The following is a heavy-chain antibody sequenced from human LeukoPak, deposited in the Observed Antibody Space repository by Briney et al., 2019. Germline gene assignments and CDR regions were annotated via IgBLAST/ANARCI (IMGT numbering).Heavy chain of an antibody. D-gene: IGHD4-17*01. V-gene: IGHV1-3*03. Sequence: ASVKVSCKSSGFTFISYTMHWVRQAPGQRLEWMGWINAGNGDTKYSHEFHDRVTITRDTSASTAYMELSSLRSEDSAVYYCARDDYADRNRFDYWGQGTLVTVSS. CDR2: INAGNGDT. CDR1: GFTFISYT. CDR3: ARDDYADRNRFDY. J-gene: IGHJ4*02.